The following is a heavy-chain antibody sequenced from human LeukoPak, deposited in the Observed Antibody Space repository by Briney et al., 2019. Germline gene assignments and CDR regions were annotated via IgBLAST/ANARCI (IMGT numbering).Heavy chain of an antibody. J-gene: IGHJ4*02. CDR2: IRCDGSNK. CDR1: GFTFSSYG. D-gene: IGHD6-19*01. CDR3: AKGSFDY. Sequence: PGGSLRLSCAASGFTFSSYGMHWVRQAPGKGLEWVAFIRCDGSNKYYADSVKGRFTISRDNSKNTLYLQMNRLRAEDTAVYYCAKGSFDYWGQGTLVTVSS. V-gene: IGHV3-30*02.